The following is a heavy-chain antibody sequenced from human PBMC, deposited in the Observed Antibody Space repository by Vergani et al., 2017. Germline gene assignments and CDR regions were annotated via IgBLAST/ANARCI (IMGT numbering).Heavy chain of an antibody. CDR3: AVRPRVNLVGGDIVTKKTVDY. Sequence: QVQLQQWGAGVVKPSGTLSLTCAVFGESFSSFYWNWIRQPPGKGLEWIGEINNDGHTNYNPSLESRVTVSRDTAKNQFSLNLMSVTAADTAIYYCAVRPRVNLVGGDIVTKKTVDYWRQGSLVTVSS. J-gene: IGHJ4*02. CDR2: INNDGHT. D-gene: IGHD3-10*01. CDR1: GESFSSFY. V-gene: IGHV4-34*02.